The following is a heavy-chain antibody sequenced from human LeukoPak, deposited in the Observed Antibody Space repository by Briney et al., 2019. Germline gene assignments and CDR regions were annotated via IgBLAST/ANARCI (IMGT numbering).Heavy chain of an antibody. Sequence: GSLRLSCAASGFIFTGYFMSWVCQAPGEGLEWVASIKHDGSEKYYVDSVRGRFTISRDNTKNLLYLQMSSLRAEDTAVYYCATDRGWRTSGYYLYYFEYWGQGTLVTVSS. CDR2: IKHDGSEK. CDR1: GFIFTGYF. J-gene: IGHJ4*02. V-gene: IGHV3-7*01. D-gene: IGHD3-3*01. CDR3: ATDRGWRTSGYYLYYFEY.